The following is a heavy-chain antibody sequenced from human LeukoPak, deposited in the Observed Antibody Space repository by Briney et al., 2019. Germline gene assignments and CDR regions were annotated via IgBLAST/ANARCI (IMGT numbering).Heavy chain of an antibody. D-gene: IGHD1-1*01. V-gene: IGHV3-30*02. CDR3: AKVGTARVLDY. J-gene: IGHJ4*02. Sequence: GGSLRLSCAASGFTFSSYGMHWVRQAPGKGLEWVAFIRYDGSKKYYADSVKGRFTTSSDNSKNTLYLQMNSLRAEDTAVYYCAKVGTARVLDYWGQGTLVTVSS. CDR2: IRYDGSKK. CDR1: GFTFSSYG.